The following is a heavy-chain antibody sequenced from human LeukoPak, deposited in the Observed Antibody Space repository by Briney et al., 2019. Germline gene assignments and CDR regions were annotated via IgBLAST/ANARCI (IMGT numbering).Heavy chain of an antibody. J-gene: IGHJ6*02. V-gene: IGHV1-2*02. CDR1: GYTFTGYY. D-gene: IGHD6-13*01. CDR2: INPNSGGT. Sequence: GASVKGSCKASGYTFTGYYMHWVRQAPGQGLEWMGWINPNSGGTNYAQKFQGRVTMTRDTSISTAYMELSRLRSDDTAVYYCARDDTYSSSWSRYYYYYGMDVWGQGTTVTVSS. CDR3: ARDDTYSSSWSRYYYYYGMDV.